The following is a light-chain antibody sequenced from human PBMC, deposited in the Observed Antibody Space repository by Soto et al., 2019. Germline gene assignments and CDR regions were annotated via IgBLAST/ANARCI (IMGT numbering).Light chain of an antibody. CDR2: GAS. CDR3: HQYDSWT. J-gene: IGKJ1*01. CDR1: QSFNSIY. V-gene: IGKV3-20*01. Sequence: EMLLTQSPGTLSFSPGERATLSCRASQSFNSIYLAWYQQKPGQAPRLLIYGASSRATGIPDRFSGSGSGTDFTLTISRLEPEDFAVYYCHQYDSWTFGQGTKVDIK.